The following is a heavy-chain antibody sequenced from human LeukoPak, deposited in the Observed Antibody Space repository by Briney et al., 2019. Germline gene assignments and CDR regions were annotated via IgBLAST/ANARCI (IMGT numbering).Heavy chain of an antibody. CDR1: GYTFTGYY. CDR3: ARLSGGGSWYSSC. V-gene: IGHV1-2*02. D-gene: IGHD6-13*01. J-gene: IGHJ4*02. Sequence: ASVKVSCKASGYTFTGYYMHWVRQAPGQGLEWMGWINPNSGGTNYAQRFQGRVTMTRDTSISTAYMELSRLRSDDTAVYYCARLSGGGSWYSSCWGQGTLVTVSS. CDR2: INPNSGGT.